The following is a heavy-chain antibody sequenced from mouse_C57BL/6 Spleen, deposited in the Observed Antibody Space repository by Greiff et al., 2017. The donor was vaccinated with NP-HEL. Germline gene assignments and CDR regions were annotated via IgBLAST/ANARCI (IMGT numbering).Heavy chain of an antibody. V-gene: IGHV5-4*01. D-gene: IGHD2-3*01. Sequence: EVKLMESGGGLVKPGGSLKLSCAASGFTFSSYAMSWVRQTPEKRLEWVATISDGGSYTYYPDNVKGRFTISRDNAKNNLYLQMSHLKSEDTAMYYGARDPVYDGYPYYFDYWGQGTTLTVAS. CDR3: ARDPVYDGYPYYFDY. J-gene: IGHJ2*01. CDR1: GFTFSSYA. CDR2: ISDGGSYT.